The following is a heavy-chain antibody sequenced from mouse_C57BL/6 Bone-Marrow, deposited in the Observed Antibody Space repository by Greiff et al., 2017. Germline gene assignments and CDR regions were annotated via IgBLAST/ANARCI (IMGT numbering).Heavy chain of an antibody. CDR1: GFTFSDYY. CDR3: ARDGHYAMDY. J-gene: IGHJ4*01. CDR2: ISNGGGST. D-gene: IGHD2-3*01. V-gene: IGHV5-12*01. Sequence: DVKLVESGGGLVQPGGSLKLSCAASGFTFSDYYMYWVRQTPEKRLEWVAYISNGGGSTYYPDTVKGRFTISRDNAKNTLYLQMSRLKSEDTAMYYCARDGHYAMDYWGQGTSVTVSS.